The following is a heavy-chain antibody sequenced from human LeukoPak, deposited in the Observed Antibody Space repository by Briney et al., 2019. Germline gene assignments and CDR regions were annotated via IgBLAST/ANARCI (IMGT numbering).Heavy chain of an antibody. J-gene: IGHJ5*02. CDR3: ARECNRAVAGLGWFDP. V-gene: IGHV4-34*09. CDR2: IYYSGSN. D-gene: IGHD6-19*01. CDR1: GGSFSGYY. Sequence: SETLSLTCAVYGGSFSGYYWSWIRQHPGKGLEWIGYIYYSGSNYYNPSLKSRVSMSVDTSKNQFSLKLSSVTAADTAIYYCARECNRAVAGLGWFDPWGQGTLVTVSS.